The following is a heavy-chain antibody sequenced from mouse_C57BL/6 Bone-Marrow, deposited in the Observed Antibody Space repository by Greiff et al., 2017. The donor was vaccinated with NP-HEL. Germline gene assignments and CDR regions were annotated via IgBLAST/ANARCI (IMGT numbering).Heavy chain of an antibody. Sequence: VQVVESGAELARPGASVKLSCKASGYTFTSYGISWVKQRTGQGLEWIGEIYPRSGNTYYNEKFKGKATLTADKASSTAYMELRSLTSEDSAVYFCARKGVTTAYFDYWGQGTTLTVSS. CDR1: GYTFTSYG. V-gene: IGHV1-81*01. CDR3: ARKGVTTAYFDY. J-gene: IGHJ2*01. CDR2: IYPRSGNT. D-gene: IGHD1-2*01.